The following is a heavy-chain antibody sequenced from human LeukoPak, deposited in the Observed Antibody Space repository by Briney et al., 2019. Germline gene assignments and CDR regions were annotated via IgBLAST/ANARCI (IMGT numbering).Heavy chain of an antibody. J-gene: IGHJ3*02. CDR3: VRGGIASPFDI. CDR1: GFTFSSNW. CDR2: IISNENSA. D-gene: IGHD6-13*01. V-gene: IGHV3-74*01. Sequence: GGSLRLSCAASGFTFSSNWMHWVRQATGKGLVWVSRIISNENSATYADSVKGRFTISRDNAKNTLYPQMNGLRAEDTAVYYCVRGGIASPFDIWGQGTMVTVSS.